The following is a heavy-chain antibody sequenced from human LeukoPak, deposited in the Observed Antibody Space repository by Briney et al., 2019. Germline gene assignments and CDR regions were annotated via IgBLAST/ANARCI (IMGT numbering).Heavy chain of an antibody. CDR2: IYSGGST. D-gene: IGHD3-3*01. J-gene: IGHJ6*02. Sequence: PGGSLRLSCAASGFTVSSNYMSWVRQAPGKGLEWVSVIYSGGSTYYADSVKGRFTISRDNSKNTLYLQMNSLRAEDTAVYYCASYVFWSGYQSTMDVWGQGTTVTVSS. V-gene: IGHV3-53*01. CDR3: ASYVFWSGYQSTMDV. CDR1: GFTVSSNY.